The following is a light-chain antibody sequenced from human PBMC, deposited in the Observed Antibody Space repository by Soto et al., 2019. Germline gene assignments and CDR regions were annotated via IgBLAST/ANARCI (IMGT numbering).Light chain of an antibody. J-gene: IGKJ1*01. CDR2: AAS. Sequence: DIQMTQSPSSLSASVGDRVTITCRASQGINIFLLWFQQKPGKAPKSLIYAASNLQSGVPSRFSGSGSGTDFTLTISSLRPEDFATYYCQQYNSYPGTFGQGTKVEIK. CDR3: QQYNSYPGT. V-gene: IGKV1-16*01. CDR1: QGINIF.